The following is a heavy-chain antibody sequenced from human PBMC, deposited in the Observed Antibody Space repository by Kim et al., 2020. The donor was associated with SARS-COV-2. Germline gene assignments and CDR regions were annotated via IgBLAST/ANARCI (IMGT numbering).Heavy chain of an antibody. Sequence: GGSLRLSCAASGFTFSSYWMSWVRQAPGKGLEWVANIKQDGSEKYYVDSVKGRFTISRDNAKNSLYLQMNSLRAEDTAVYYCARDVPSHYCGGDCYFAAFDIWGQGTMVTVSS. CDR2: IKQDGSEK. CDR3: ARDVPSHYCGGDCYFAAFDI. J-gene: IGHJ3*02. CDR1: GFTFSSYW. D-gene: IGHD2-21*01. V-gene: IGHV3-7*01.